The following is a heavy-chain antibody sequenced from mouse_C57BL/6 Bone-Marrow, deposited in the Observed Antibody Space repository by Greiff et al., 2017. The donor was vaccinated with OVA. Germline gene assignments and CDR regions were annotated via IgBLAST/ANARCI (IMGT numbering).Heavy chain of an antibody. V-gene: IGHV1-59*01. D-gene: IGHD2-12*01. Sequence: QVQLQQPGAELVRPGTSVKLSCKASGYTFTSYWMHWVKQRPGQGLEWIGVIDPSDSYTNYNQKFKGKATLTVDTSSSTAYMQLSSLTSEYSAVYYCARRDSYYLFDYWGQGTTLTVSS. CDR1: GYTFTSYW. CDR3: ARRDSYYLFDY. CDR2: IDPSDSYT. J-gene: IGHJ2*01.